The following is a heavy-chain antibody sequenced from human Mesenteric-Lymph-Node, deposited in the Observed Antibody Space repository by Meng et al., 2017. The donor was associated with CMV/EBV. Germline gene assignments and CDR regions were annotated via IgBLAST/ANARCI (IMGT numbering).Heavy chain of an antibody. CDR2: INSDGSST. V-gene: IGHV3-74*01. CDR1: GFTFGDYA. J-gene: IGHJ3*02. Sequence: GGSLRLSCAASGFTFGDYAMNWVRQAPGKGLEWVSRINSDGSSTSYADSVKGRFTISRDNAKNTLYLQMNSLRAEDTAMYYCARRTYGDSPYAFDIWGQGTMVTVSS. D-gene: IGHD3-10*01. CDR3: ARRTYGDSPYAFDI.